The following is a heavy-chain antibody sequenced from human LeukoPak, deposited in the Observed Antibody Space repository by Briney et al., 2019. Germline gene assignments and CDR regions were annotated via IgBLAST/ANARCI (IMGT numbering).Heavy chain of an antibody. CDR2: VNSAGNT. J-gene: IGHJ4*02. CDR3: ARGGRGVDY. Sequence: PGGSLRLSCAASGFTFSGYSMSWVRQAPGKGLEWVSAVNSAGNTYYTDSVKGRFTISRDNSKTTLDLQMNSLRAEDTAVYYCARGGRGVDYWGQGTPVTVSS. D-gene: IGHD3-16*01. V-gene: IGHV3-23*01. CDR1: GFTFSGYS.